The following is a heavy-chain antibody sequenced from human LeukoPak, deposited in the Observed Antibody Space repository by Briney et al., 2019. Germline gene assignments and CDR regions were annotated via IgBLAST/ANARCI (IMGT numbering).Heavy chain of an antibody. CDR3: AKQGGPARPGLDS. CDR1: GASMSSHY. D-gene: IGHD6-6*01. Sequence: SETLSLTCTVSGASMSSHYWTWMRQDPGTGLEWIGNIYHTGSTSYNPALESRVTISLDTSNNQFSLKLTSVTAADTAVYYCAKQGGPARPGLDSWGQGTLVTVSS. V-gene: IGHV4-59*11. J-gene: IGHJ4*02. CDR2: IYHTGST.